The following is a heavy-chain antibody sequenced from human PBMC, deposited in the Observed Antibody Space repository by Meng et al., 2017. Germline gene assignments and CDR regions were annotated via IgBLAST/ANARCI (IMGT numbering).Heavy chain of an antibody. CDR3: ARESITMVRGVIKINYYYYGMDV. CDR2: IWYDGSNK. Sequence: GGSLRLSCAASGFTFSSYGMHWVRQAPGKGLEWVAVIWYDGSNKYYADSVKGRFTISRDNSKNTLYLQMNSLRAEDTAVYYCARESITMVRGVIKINYYYYGMDVWGQGTTVTVSS. D-gene: IGHD3-10*01. CDR1: GFTFSSYG. J-gene: IGHJ6*02. V-gene: IGHV3-33*01.